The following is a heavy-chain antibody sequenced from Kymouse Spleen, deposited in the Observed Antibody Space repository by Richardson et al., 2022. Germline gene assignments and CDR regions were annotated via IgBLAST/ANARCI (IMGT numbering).Heavy chain of an antibody. CDR1: GGSFSGYY. V-gene: IGHV4-34*01. CDR2: INHSGST. CDR3: ARRGGYCSSTSCPLFDY. D-gene: IGHD2-2*02. Sequence: QVQLQQWGAGLLKPSETLSLTCAVYGGSFSGYYWSWIRQPPGKGLEWIGEINHSGSTNYNPSLKSRVTISVDTSKNQFSLKLSSVTAADTAVYYCARRGGYCSSTSCPLFDYWGQGTLVTVSS. J-gene: IGHJ4*02.